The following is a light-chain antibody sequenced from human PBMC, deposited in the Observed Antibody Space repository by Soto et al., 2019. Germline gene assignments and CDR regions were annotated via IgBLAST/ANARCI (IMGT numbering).Light chain of an antibody. V-gene: IGLV2-14*01. Sequence: QSVLTQPASVSGSPGQSITISCTGTSSDVGGYNYVSWYQQHPGKAPKLMIYEVSNRPSGVSNRFSGSKSGNRASLTISGLQAEDEADYYCSSYTSSSTLGYVFGTGTKLTVL. CDR2: EVS. CDR3: SSYTSSSTLGYV. CDR1: SSDVGGYNY. J-gene: IGLJ1*01.